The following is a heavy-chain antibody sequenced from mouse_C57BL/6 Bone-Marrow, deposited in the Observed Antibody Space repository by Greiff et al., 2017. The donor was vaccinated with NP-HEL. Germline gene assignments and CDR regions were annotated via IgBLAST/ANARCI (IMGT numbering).Heavy chain of an antibody. Sequence: EVQVVESGPELVKPGASVKISCKASGYSFTDYNMNWVKQSNGKSLEWIGVINPNYGTTSYNQKFKGKATLTVDQSSSTAYMQLNSLTSEDSAVYYCAIYYDYDDGGLYYAMDYWGQGTSVTVSS. CDR3: AIYYDYDDGGLYYAMDY. D-gene: IGHD2-4*01. CDR2: INPNYGTT. J-gene: IGHJ4*01. CDR1: GYSFTDYN. V-gene: IGHV1-39*01.